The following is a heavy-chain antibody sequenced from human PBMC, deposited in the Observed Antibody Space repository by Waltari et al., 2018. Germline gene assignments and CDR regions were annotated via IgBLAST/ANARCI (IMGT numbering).Heavy chain of an antibody. CDR1: GFTFSNYW. V-gene: IGHV3-7*01. Sequence: EVQLVESGGILVQPGGSLRLSCVASGFTFSNYWMAWVRQAPGKGVEWGANIKEDESKIDYVDSVKGRFTISRDNAKNSLYLQMNSLRVEDTALYYCGRYKYTSALVDWGQGTLVTVSS. D-gene: IGHD2-15*01. CDR3: GRYKYTSALVD. CDR2: IKEDESKI. J-gene: IGHJ4*02.